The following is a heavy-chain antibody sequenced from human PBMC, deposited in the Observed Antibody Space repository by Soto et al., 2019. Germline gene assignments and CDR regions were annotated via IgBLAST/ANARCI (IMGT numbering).Heavy chain of an antibody. CDR3: ASVYPVHSAYLDY. CDR2: MYYSGNA. D-gene: IGHD1-26*01. J-gene: IGHJ4*02. Sequence: QVQLQESGPGLVKPSETLSLTCTVSGASISRYYWSWIRQSPGKGLEWIGYMYYSGNANYNPSLRTRITISVVPSKNEFSLNPNPVTAAVTHVYSCASVYPVHSAYLDYWGQGILVTVSS. V-gene: IGHV4-59*01. CDR1: GASISRYY.